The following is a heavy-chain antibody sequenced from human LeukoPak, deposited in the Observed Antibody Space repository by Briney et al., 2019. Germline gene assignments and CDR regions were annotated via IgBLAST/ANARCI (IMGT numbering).Heavy chain of an antibody. CDR2: IYTSGST. CDR1: GGSISSYY. D-gene: IGHD6-25*01. V-gene: IGHV4-4*07. CDR3: ARESPGIAAPGTRWFDP. J-gene: IGHJ5*02. Sequence: PSETLSLTCTVSGGSISSYYWSWLRQPAGKGLEWLGRIYTSGSTNYNPSLQSRVSMSVDTSKNQFSLRLSSVTAADTAVYYCARESPGIAAPGTRWFDPWGQGTLVTVSS.